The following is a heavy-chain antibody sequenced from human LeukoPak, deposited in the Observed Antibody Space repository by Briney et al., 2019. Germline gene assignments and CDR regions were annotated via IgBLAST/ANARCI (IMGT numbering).Heavy chain of an antibody. J-gene: IGHJ4*02. V-gene: IGHV3-23*01. CDR3: TRVGYIDEGIDY. D-gene: IGHD5-24*01. CDR2: ISSSGGST. Sequence: GGSLRLSCAASGFTFSSYSMSWVRQAPGKGLEWVSAISSSGGSTDYTDSVKGRFTISRDNSKNTLYLQMNSLRAEDTAIYYCTRVGYIDEGIDYWGQGTLVTVSS. CDR1: GFTFSSYS.